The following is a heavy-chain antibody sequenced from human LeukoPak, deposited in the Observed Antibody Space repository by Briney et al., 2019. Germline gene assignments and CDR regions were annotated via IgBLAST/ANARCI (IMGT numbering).Heavy chain of an antibody. CDR1: GGSISSYY. D-gene: IGHD6-19*01. J-gene: IGHJ3*02. V-gene: IGHV4-4*07. CDR3: ARDKWEQWLNDAFDI. Sequence: SETLSLTCTISGGSISSYYWSWIRKPAGKGLEWIGRIFTSGNTNYNPSLKSRVTMSADTSKNQFSLRLSSVTAADTAVYYCARDKWEQWLNDAFDIWGQGTMVTVSS. CDR2: IFTSGNT.